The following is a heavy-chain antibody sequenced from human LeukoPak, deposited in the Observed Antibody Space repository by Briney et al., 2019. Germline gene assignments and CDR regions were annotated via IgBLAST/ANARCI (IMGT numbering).Heavy chain of an antibody. CDR1: GGSISSNSYY. Sequence: SQTLSLTCTVSGGSISSNSYYWAWVRQPPGKGLEWIGTIYHGGITSYNPSLKSRITFSRDTSKNQFSLTLSSVTVADTAVYFWARGPPNPYDLVTGSPLYFFGNWGQGTLVTVSS. V-gene: IGHV4-39*07. CDR2: IYHGGIT. D-gene: IGHD1-1*01. CDR3: ARGPPNPYDLVTGSPLYFFGN. J-gene: IGHJ4*02.